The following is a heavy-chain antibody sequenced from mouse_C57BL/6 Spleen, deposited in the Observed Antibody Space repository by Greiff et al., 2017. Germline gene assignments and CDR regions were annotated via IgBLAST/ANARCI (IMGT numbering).Heavy chain of an antibody. CDR3: ARDITTVVYWYFDV. Sequence: EVQLVESGGGLVKPGGSLKLSCAASGFTFSSYAMSWVRQTPEKRLEWVATISDGGSYTYYPDNVKGRFTISRDNAKNNLYLQMSHLKSEDTAMYYCARDITTVVYWYFDVWGTGTTVTVS. J-gene: IGHJ1*03. V-gene: IGHV5-4*01. CDR2: ISDGGSYT. CDR1: GFTFSSYA. D-gene: IGHD1-1*01.